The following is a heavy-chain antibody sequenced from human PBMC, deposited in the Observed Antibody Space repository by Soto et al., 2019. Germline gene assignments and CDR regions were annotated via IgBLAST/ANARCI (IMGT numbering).Heavy chain of an antibody. CDR1: GYSFSTYW. V-gene: IGHV5-51*01. D-gene: IGHD3-10*01. Sequence: GESLKISCKASGYSFSTYWIGWVRQMPGKGLDWMGIIYPGDSDSRYNPSFQGHVTLSADKSISTAYLQWSSLRASDSAIYYCARHASSRTSNYDYYAVDVWGPGTTVTVSS. CDR3: ARHASSRTSNYDYYAVDV. J-gene: IGHJ6*02. CDR2: IYPGDSDS.